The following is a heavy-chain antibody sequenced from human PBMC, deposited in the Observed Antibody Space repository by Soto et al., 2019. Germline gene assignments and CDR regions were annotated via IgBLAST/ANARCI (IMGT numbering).Heavy chain of an antibody. CDR3: GAGQYVSDY. CDR1: GFTFSSYG. J-gene: IGHJ4*02. D-gene: IGHD6-13*01. CDR2: ISYDGSDK. Sequence: QVQLVESGGGVVQPGRSLRLSCADPGFTFSSYGMHWVRQAPGKGLEWVALISYDGSDKYYADSVKGRFTISRDNSKNTLYLQMTSLRVEDTAEYYCGAGQYVSDYWGQVTLVTVSS. V-gene: IGHV3-30*03.